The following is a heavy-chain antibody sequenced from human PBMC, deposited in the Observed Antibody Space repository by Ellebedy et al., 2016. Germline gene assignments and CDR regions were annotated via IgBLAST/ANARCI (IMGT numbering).Heavy chain of an antibody. CDR1: EASGYTFTGQS. V-gene: IGHV1-2*02. D-gene: IGHD2-21*02. Sequence: ASVKVSCXASEASGYTFTGQSMHWVRQAPGQGLEWMGWINPNSGGTNYAQKFQGRVTMTKDTSITTAYMELSSLRSDDAAVYYCARRASCGGDCRRGEVDNWGQGTLVTVSS. CDR2: INPNSGGT. J-gene: IGHJ4*02. CDR3: ARRASCGGDCRRGEVDN.